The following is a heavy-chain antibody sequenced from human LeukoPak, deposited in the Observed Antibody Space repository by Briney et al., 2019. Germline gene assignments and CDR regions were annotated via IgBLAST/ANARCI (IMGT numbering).Heavy chain of an antibody. CDR2: IGPNGAST. D-gene: IGHD3-9*01. J-gene: IGHJ4*02. CDR3: VKDLTGTWSFDY. Sequence: GGSLRLSCSTSGFTLSNHFMHWVRQAPGKGLEYVSSIGPNGASTLYADSVKGRFTISRDNSKNALYLQLTSLRLEDTALYYCVKDLTGTWSFDYWGQGTLVTVSS. V-gene: IGHV3-64D*06. CDR1: GFTLSNHF.